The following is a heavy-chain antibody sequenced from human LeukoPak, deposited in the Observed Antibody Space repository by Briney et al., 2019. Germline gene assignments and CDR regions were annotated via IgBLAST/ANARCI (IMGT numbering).Heavy chain of an antibody. V-gene: IGHV4-39*01. J-gene: IGHJ4*02. CDR2: IYHSGST. CDR3: ARQGFITMIVVVHFDY. D-gene: IGHD3-22*01. Sequence: TSETLSLTCTVSGGSISSSSYYWGWIRQPPGKGLEWIGSIYHSGSTYYNPSLKSRVTISVDTSKNQFSLKLSSVTAADTAVYYCARQGFITMIVVVHFDYWGQGTLVTVSS. CDR1: GGSISSSSYY.